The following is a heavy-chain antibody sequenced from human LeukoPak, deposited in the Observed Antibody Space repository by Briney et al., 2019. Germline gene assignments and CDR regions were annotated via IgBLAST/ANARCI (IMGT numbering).Heavy chain of an antibody. CDR2: INWNGGST. CDR3: AKDSNYYYDSSGYYARRVPGAKNGHFDY. V-gene: IGHV3-20*04. J-gene: IGHJ4*02. D-gene: IGHD3-22*01. CDR1: GFTFDDYG. Sequence: PGGSLRLSCAASGFTFDDYGMSWVRQAPGKGLEWVSGINWNGGSTDYADSVKGRFTISRDNAKNSLYLQMNSLRAEDTALYYCAKDSNYYYDSSGYYARRVPGAKNGHFDYWGQGTLVTVSS.